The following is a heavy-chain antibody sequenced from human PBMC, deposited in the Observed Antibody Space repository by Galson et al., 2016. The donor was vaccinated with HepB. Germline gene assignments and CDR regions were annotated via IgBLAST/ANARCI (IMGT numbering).Heavy chain of an antibody. Sequence: SLRLSCAASGFSFSSSAMHWVRQAPGKGLEWVAVISYHGSNKYYVDSVKGRFTISRDNSKNTLYLQMNSLRVEDTAMYYCARDGYYYGSGSYGAATYWGQGTPVPVSS. D-gene: IGHD3-10*01. V-gene: IGHV3-30*04. CDR2: ISYHGSNK. J-gene: IGHJ4*02. CDR3: ARDGYYYGSGSYGAATY. CDR1: GFSFSSSA.